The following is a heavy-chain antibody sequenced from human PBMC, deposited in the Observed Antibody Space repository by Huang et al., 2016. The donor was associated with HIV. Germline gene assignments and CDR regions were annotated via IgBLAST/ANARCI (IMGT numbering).Heavy chain of an antibody. D-gene: IGHD2-15*01. CDR3: ARGGIAATLDY. V-gene: IGHV4-34*01. CDR2: INHSGYT. CDR1: GGSFSGYY. J-gene: IGHJ4*02. Sequence: QVQLQQWGAGLLKPSETLSLTCAVYGGSFSGYYWTWIRQPPGKGLEWIGEINHSGYTNYDSSLKSRVTISVDTSKNQLSLKLTSVTGADTAVYFCARGGIAATLDYWGQGTLVTVSS.